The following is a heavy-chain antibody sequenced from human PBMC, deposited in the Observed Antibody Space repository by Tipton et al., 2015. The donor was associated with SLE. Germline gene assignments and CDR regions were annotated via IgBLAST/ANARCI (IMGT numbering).Heavy chain of an antibody. D-gene: IGHD6-19*01. V-gene: IGHV4-31*03. CDR2: IYYSGRA. CDR1: GGSISSNNFF. Sequence: TLSLTCTVSGGSISSNNFFWSWLRQHPGKALEWIGYIYYSGRAFYNPSLQSRVTISLDASKNQVSLKLSSVTSADTAVYYCASSGLSGWILSNWFDPWGQGTLVTVAS. CDR3: ASSGLSGWILSNWFDP. J-gene: IGHJ5*02.